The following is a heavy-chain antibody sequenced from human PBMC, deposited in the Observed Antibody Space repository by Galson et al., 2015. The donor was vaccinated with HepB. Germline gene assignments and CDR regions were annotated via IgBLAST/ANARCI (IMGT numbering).Heavy chain of an antibody. CDR3: ARDLNWWPHY. Sequence: SVKVSCKASGYTLTRYAIHWVRQAPGQGLEWVGWINTATSSTKYSRKFQGRVTITRDTSANTVYLELSRLESEDTAFYYCARDLNWWPHYWGQGTLVTVSS. J-gene: IGHJ4*02. CDR2: INTATSST. D-gene: IGHD2-8*02. CDR1: GYTLTRYA. V-gene: IGHV1-3*04.